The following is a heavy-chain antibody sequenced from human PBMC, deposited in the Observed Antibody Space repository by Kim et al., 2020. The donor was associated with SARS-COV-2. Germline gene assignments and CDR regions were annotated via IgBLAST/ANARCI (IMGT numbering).Heavy chain of an antibody. CDR3: ARDRWPIAAAGADY. CDR1: GFTFSSYN. Sequence: GGSLRLSCAASGFTFSSYNMNWVRQAPGKGLEWVSYISSSSSTIYYADSVKGRFTISRDNVKNSLYLQMNSLRDEDTAVYYCARDRWPIAAAGADYWGQGTLVTVSS. CDR2: ISSSSSTI. V-gene: IGHV3-48*02. J-gene: IGHJ4*02. D-gene: IGHD6-13*01.